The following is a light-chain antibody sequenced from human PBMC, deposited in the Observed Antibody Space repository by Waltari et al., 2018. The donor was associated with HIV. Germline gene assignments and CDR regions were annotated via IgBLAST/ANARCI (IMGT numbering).Light chain of an antibody. V-gene: IGKV1-5*03. CDR1: QSISSW. J-gene: IGKJ2*01. CDR3: LQYNSYSPYT. CDR2: KAS. Sequence: DIQMTQSPSTLSASVGDRVTITCRASQSISSWLAWYQQKPGKAPNLLIYKASSLESGVPSRFSGSGSGTEFTLTISSLQPDDFATYFCLQYNSYSPYTFGRGTKLEIK.